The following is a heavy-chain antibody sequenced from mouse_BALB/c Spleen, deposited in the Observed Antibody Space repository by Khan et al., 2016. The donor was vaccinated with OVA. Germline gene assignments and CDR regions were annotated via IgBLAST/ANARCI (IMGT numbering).Heavy chain of an antibody. Sequence: QVQLKQSGPGLVAPSQSLSITCTVSGFSLTNYGVHWLRQPPGQGLEWLGVIWAGGSTNYNSALMSSLSISKENSQGTVFLKMNSLQTEDTAMYYCATLYGNEAYWGQGTLVTVSA. CDR2: IWAGGST. J-gene: IGHJ3*01. CDR1: GFSLTNYG. D-gene: IGHD2-1*01. V-gene: IGHV2-9*02. CDR3: ATLYGNEAY.